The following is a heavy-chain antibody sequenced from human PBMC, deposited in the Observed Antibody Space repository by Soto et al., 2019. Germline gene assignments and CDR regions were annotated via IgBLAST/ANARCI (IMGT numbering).Heavy chain of an antibody. J-gene: IGHJ6*02. CDR2: IIPIFGTA. Sequence: WASVKVSCKASGGTFSSYAISWVRQAPGQGLEWMGGIIPIFGTANYAQKFQGRVTITADKSTSTAYMELSSLRSEDTAVYYCARFGLQSSYYYYGMDVWGQGTTVTVSS. CDR1: GGTFSSYA. D-gene: IGHD4-4*01. V-gene: IGHV1-69*06. CDR3: ARFGLQSSYYYYGMDV.